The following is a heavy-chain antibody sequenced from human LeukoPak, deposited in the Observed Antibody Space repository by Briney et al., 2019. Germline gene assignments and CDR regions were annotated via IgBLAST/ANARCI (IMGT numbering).Heavy chain of an antibody. CDR1: GFTFSSYW. V-gene: IGHV3-7*01. Sequence: GGSLRLSCAASGFTFSSYWMSWVRQAPGKGLEWVANIKQDGSEKYYVGSVKGRFTISRDNAKNSLYLQMNSLRAEDTAVYYCAREGEGMATIRDLDAFDIWGQGTMVTVSS. D-gene: IGHD5-24*01. CDR3: AREGEGMATIRDLDAFDI. J-gene: IGHJ3*02. CDR2: IKQDGSEK.